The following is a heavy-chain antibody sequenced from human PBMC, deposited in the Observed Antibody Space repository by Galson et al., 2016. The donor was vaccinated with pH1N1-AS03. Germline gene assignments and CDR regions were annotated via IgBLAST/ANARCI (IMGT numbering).Heavy chain of an antibody. Sequence: QSGAEVKKPGESLKISCKGSGYSFTSYWIGWVRQMPGKGLEWMGIIYPGDSDTRYSPSFQGQVTISADKSISTAYLQWSSRKASDTAMYYCARGVQWLVNRDAFDIWGQGTMVTVSS. J-gene: IGHJ3*02. CDR3: ARGVQWLVNRDAFDI. CDR2: IYPGDSDT. CDR1: GYSFTSYW. D-gene: IGHD6-19*01. V-gene: IGHV5-51*01.